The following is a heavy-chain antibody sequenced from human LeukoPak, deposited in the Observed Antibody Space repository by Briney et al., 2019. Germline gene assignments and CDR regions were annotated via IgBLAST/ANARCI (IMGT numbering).Heavy chain of an antibody. J-gene: IGHJ4*02. D-gene: IGHD5-18*01. CDR3: ARYNYGITTFDY. Sequence: PSETLSLTCTVSGGSISSSSYYWGWIRQPPGKGLEWIGSIYYSGSTYYNPSLKSRVTISVDTSKNQFSLKLSSVTAADTAVYYCARYNYGITTFDYWGQGTLVTVSS. CDR1: GGSISSSSYY. V-gene: IGHV4-39*01. CDR2: IYYSGST.